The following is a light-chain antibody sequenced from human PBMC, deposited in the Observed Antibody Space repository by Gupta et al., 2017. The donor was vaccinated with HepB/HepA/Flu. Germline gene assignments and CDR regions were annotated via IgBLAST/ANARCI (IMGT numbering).Light chain of an antibody. J-gene: IGKJ4*01. CDR1: HSVSSSY. CDR3: QQDCSSPFT. CDR2: GAS. V-gene: IGKV3-20*01. Sequence: IVLTKYQGTLSLSAEERATLTSRARHSVSSSYLAWYQQKPGQAPRLLIYGASSMAAGIPDRFSGSGSGTDFTLTISRLEPEDFAVYYCQQDCSSPFTFGGGTKVEI.